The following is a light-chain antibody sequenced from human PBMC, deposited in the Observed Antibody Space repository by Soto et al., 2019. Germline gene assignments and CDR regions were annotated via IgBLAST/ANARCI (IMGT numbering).Light chain of an antibody. CDR3: CSYAGSSTPVL. Sequence: QSALTQPASVSGSPGQAITISCTGTSSDFGSYNLGSWYQQHPGKAPKLMIYEGSKRPSGVSNRFSGSKSGNTASLTISGLQAEDEADYYCCSYAGSSTPVLFGGGTKLTVL. J-gene: IGLJ2*01. CDR2: EGS. V-gene: IGLV2-23*01. CDR1: SSDFGSYNL.